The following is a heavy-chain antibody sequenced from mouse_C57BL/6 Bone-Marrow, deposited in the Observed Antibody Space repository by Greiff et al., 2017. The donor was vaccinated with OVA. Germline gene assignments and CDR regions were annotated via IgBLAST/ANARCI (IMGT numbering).Heavy chain of an antibody. V-gene: IGHV1-5*01. CDR1: GYTFTSYW. CDR2: IYPGNSDT. CDR3: TRSSLYGYDVLHWYFDV. D-gene: IGHD2-2*01. J-gene: IGHJ1*03. Sequence: VQLQQSGTVLARPGASVKMSCKTSGYTFTSYWMHWVKQRPGQGLEWIGAIYPGNSDTSYNQKFKGKAKLTAVTSASTAYMELSSLTNEDSAVYYCTRSSLYGYDVLHWYFDVWGTGTTVTVSS.